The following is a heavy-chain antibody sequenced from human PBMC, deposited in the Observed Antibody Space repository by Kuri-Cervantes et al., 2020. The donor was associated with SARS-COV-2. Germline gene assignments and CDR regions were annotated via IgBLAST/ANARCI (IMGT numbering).Heavy chain of an antibody. Sequence: SGPTLGKPTQTLTLTCTFSGFSLSTSGMCVSWIRQPPGKALEWLARIDWDDDKYYSTSLKTRLTISKDTSKNQVVLTMTNMDPVDTATYYCAHGRGVVALPQGWGQGTLVTVSS. D-gene: IGHD2-15*01. V-gene: IGHV2-70*11. J-gene: IGHJ4*02. CDR2: IDWDDDK. CDR3: AHGRGVVALPQG. CDR1: GFSLSTSGMC.